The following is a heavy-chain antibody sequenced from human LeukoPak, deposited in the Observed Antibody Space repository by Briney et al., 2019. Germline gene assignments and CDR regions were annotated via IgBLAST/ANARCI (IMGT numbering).Heavy chain of an antibody. Sequence: PSGTLSPTCAVSGGSISSSNWWSWVRQPPGKGLEWIGEIYHSGTTNYNPSLKSRVTISVDKSKNQFSLKLSSVTAADTAVYHCARDLDGSGTSSFWGQGTLVTVSS. V-gene: IGHV4-4*02. J-gene: IGHJ4*02. CDR3: ARDLDGSGTSSF. CDR2: IYHSGTT. D-gene: IGHD3-10*01. CDR1: GGSISSSNW.